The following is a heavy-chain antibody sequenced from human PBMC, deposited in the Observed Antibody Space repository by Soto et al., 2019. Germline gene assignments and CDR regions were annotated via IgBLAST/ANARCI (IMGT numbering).Heavy chain of an antibody. D-gene: IGHD3-3*01. J-gene: IGHJ4*01. CDR2: ISGSGDNT. Sequence: PVGSLRLSCKASGFSFSDYAMTWVRQAPGKGLEWVSVISGSGDNTFYAASVKGRFAISRDNSKNVLYLQMNSLSADDAAVYFCAKGRAITVCGVDILFDYWGLGTLVTVSS. CDR1: GFSFSDYA. V-gene: IGHV3-23*01. CDR3: AKGRAITVCGVDILFDY.